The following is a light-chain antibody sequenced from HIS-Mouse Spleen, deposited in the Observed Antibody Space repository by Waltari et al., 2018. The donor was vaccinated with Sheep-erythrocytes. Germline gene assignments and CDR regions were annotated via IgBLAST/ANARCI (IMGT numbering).Light chain of an antibody. CDR2: GAS. CDR1: QSVSSSY. V-gene: IGKV3-20*01. Sequence: EIVLTQSPGTLSLSPGERATLSCRASQSVSSSYLAWYQQKPGQAPRRLIYGASSMATGIPDRFSGRGSGTDFTLTISRLEPEDFAVYYCQQYGSSRQQTFTFGPGTKVDIK. J-gene: IGKJ3*01. CDR3: QQYGSSRQQTFT.